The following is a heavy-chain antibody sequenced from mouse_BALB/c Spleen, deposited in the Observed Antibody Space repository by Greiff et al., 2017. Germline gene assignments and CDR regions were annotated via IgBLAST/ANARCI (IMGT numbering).Heavy chain of an antibody. CDR1: GFAFSSYD. J-gene: IGHJ3*01. V-gene: IGHV5-12-1*01. CDR3: ARHPWFAY. CDR2: ISSGGGST. Sequence: EVKLVESGGGLVKPGGSLKLSCAASGFAFSSYDMSWVRQTPEKRLEWVAYISSGGGSTYYPDTVKGRFTISRDNAKNTLYLQMSSLKSEDTAMYYCARHPWFAYWGQGTLVTVSA.